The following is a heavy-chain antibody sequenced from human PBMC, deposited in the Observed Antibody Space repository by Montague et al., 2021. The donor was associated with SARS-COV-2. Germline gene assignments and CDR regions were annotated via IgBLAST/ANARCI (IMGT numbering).Heavy chain of an antibody. D-gene: IGHD2-21*01. J-gene: IGHJ5*01. V-gene: IGHV4-59*01. CDR1: FGSISTYY. Sequence: SETLSLTCTVSFGSISTYYWSWIRQPPGKGLEWIGFIFYNGSTKYNPSLKRRVSISLDTSKNQFSLKLSSVTAADTAVYYCARQDAWAYCGDECYRGWFDSWGQGTLVTVS. CDR3: ARQDAWAYCGDECYRGWFDS. CDR2: IFYNGST.